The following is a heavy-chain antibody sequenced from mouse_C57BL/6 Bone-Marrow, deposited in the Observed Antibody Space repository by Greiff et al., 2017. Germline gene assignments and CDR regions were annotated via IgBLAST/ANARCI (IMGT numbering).Heavy chain of an antibody. J-gene: IGHJ2*01. V-gene: IGHV1-54*01. D-gene: IGHD1-1*01. CDR3: ARDYYGSSPLDY. CDR1: GYAFTNYL. CDR2: INPGSGGT. Sequence: QVQLQQSGAELVRPGTSVKVSCKASGYAFTNYLIEWVKQRPGQGLEWIGVINPGSGGTNYNEKFKGKATLTADKSSSTAYMQLSSLTSEDSAVYFCARDYYGSSPLDYWGQGTTRTVSS.